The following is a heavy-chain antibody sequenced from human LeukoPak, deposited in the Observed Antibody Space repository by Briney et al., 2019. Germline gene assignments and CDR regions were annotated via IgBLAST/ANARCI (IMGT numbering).Heavy chain of an antibody. CDR2: INPNSGGT. Sequence: ASVKVSCKASGYTFTGYYMHWVRQAPGQGLEWMGWINPNSGGTNYAQKFQGRVTMTRDTSISTAYMELSRLRSDDTAVYYCARYDIGTNSFEYWGQGALVTVSS. J-gene: IGHJ4*02. CDR1: GYTFTGYY. V-gene: IGHV1-2*02. CDR3: ARYDIGTNSFEY. D-gene: IGHD1-1*01.